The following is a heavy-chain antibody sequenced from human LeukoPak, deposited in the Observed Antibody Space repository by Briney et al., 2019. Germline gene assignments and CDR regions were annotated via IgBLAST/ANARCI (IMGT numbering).Heavy chain of an antibody. CDR3: AKDIDYGPHGVDY. V-gene: IGHV3-30*02. Sequence: GGSLRLSCSASGFTFSSYGMHWVRQAPGKGLEWVAFIRYDGSNKYYADSVKGRFTISRDNSKNTLYLQMNSLRAEDTAVYYCAKDIDYGPHGVDYWGQGTLVTVSS. J-gene: IGHJ4*02. CDR2: IRYDGSNK. D-gene: IGHD4-17*01. CDR1: GFTFSSYG.